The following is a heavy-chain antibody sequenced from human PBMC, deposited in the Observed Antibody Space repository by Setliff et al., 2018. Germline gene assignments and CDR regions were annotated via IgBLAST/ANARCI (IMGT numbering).Heavy chain of an antibody. CDR2: FIPILGAT. D-gene: IGHD2-21*01. J-gene: IGHJ5*02. V-gene: IGHV1-69*13. CDR3: AREVRSPYSHLDT. CDR1: GGTFSSSG. Sequence: ASVKVSCKASGGTFSSSGITWVRQAPGQGLQWLGRFIPILGATNYAQNFQGRVTITADESTSTGYMELRSLRSDDKAVYYCAREVRSPYSHLDTWGQGTQVTVSS.